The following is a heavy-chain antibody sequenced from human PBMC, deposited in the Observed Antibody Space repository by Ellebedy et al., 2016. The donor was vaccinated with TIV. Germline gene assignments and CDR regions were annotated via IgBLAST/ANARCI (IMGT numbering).Heavy chain of an antibody. Sequence: GESLKISXAASGFTVSSNYMSWVRQAPGKGLEWVSVIYSDGSTYYVDSVKGRFTISRDNSKNTVYLQMNSLIAEDTAVYYCAREWEQHWGQGTLVTVSS. J-gene: IGHJ1*01. D-gene: IGHD1-26*01. CDR1: GFTVSSNY. V-gene: IGHV3-53*01. CDR3: AREWEQH. CDR2: IYSDGST.